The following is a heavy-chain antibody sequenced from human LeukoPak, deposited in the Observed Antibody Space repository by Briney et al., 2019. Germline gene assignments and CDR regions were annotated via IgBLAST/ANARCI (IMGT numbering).Heavy chain of an antibody. Sequence: GGSLRLSCAAYGFTFSSYAMHWVRQAPGKGLEWVAVISYDGSNKYYADSVKGRFTISRDNSKNTLYLQMNSLRAEDTAVYYCAKDPERWLQLRLGFSDWGQGTLVTVSS. V-gene: IGHV3-30*04. CDR2: ISYDGSNK. CDR1: GFTFSSYA. D-gene: IGHD5-24*01. J-gene: IGHJ4*02. CDR3: AKDPERWLQLRLGFSD.